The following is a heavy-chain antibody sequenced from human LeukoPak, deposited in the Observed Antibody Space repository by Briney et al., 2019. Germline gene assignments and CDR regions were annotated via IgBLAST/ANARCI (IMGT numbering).Heavy chain of an antibody. CDR2: MYYSGSA. D-gene: IGHD6-19*01. V-gene: IGHV4-39*01. CDR1: GGSVSDSRYY. J-gene: IGHJ4*02. Sequence: SETLSLTCTVSGGSVSDSRYYWGSIRQPPGNGLEWIGNMYYSGSANYNPSLKSRVTISIDTSKNQFSLKLSSVTAADTAVYYCARQSSYSSGWYFDYWGQGTLVTVSS. CDR3: ARQSSYSSGWYFDY.